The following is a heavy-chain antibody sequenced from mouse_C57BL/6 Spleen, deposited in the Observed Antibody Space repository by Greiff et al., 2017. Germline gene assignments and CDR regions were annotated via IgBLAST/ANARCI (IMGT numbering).Heavy chain of an antibody. D-gene: IGHD1-1*01. CDR1: GYTFTSYW. Sequence: QVQLQQPGAELVKPGASVKMSCKASGYTFTSYWITWVKQRPGQGLEWIGDIYPGSGSTNYNEKFKSKATLTVDTSSSTAYMQLSSLTSEDSAVYECARGRVYYYGSSDWYFDVWGTGTTVTVSS. CDR3: ARGRVYYYGSSDWYFDV. V-gene: IGHV1-55*01. CDR2: IYPGSGST. J-gene: IGHJ1*03.